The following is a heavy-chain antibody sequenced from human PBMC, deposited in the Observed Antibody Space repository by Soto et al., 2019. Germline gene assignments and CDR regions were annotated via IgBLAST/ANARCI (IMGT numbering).Heavy chain of an antibody. J-gene: IGHJ3*02. CDR1: GGSISSGGYY. CDR2: IYYSGST. CDR3: ARGATVVNRAFDI. Sequence: QVQLQESGPGLVKPSQTLSLTCTVSGGSISSGGYYWSWIRQHPGKGLEWIGYIYYSGSTYYNPPLKSRVTISVDTSKNQFSLKLSSVTAADTAVYYCARGATVVNRAFDIWGQGTMVTVSS. D-gene: IGHD4-17*01. V-gene: IGHV4-31*03.